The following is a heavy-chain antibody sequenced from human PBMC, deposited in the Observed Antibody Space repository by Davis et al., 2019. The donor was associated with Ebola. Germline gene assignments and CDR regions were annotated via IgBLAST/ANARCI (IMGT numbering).Heavy chain of an antibody. V-gene: IGHV6-1*01. D-gene: IGHD3-10*01. CDR2: TYYKSKWYN. CDR3: ARDMMTLAYYGSGSNYFDY. J-gene: IGHJ4*02. CDR1: GDSVSSNSAA. Sequence: HSQTLSLTCAISGDSVSSNSAAWNWIRQSPSRGLEWLGRTYYKSKWYNDYAVSVKSRITIKPDTSKNQFSLQLDSVTPEDTAVYYCARDMMTLAYYGSGSNYFDYWGQGALVTVSS.